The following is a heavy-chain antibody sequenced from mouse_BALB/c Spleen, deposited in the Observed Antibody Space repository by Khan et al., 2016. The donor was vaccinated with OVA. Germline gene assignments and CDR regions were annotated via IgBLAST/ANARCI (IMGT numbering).Heavy chain of an antibody. V-gene: IGHV1S132*01. CDR2: IFPGTGTT. CDR3: ARGYFGNYEFAY. Sequence: QVQLKESGAELVKPGASVKLSCKTSGYTFTNYWIQWVKQRPGQGLGWIGEIFPGTGTTYYNENLKAKATLTIDTSSSTAYMQLSSLTSEDSAVYFCARGYFGNYEFAYWGQGTLVTVSA. D-gene: IGHD2-1*01. J-gene: IGHJ3*01. CDR1: GYTFTNYW.